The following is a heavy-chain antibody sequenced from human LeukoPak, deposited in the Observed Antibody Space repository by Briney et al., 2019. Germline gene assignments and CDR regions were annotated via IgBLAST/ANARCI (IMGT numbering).Heavy chain of an antibody. CDR2: ISAYNGNT. CDR1: GYTFTSYG. Sequence: ASVKVSCKASGYTFTSYGISWVRQAPGQGLEWMGWISAYNGNTNYAQKLQGRVTMTTDTSTSTAYMELRSLRSDDTAVYYCARNYYDSSGYPPVKYYFDYWGQGTLVTVSS. J-gene: IGHJ4*02. CDR3: ARNYYDSSGYPPVKYYFDY. D-gene: IGHD3-22*01. V-gene: IGHV1-18*01.